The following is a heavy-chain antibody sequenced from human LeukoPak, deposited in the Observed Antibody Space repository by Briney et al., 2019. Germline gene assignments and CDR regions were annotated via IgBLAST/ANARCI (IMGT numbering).Heavy chain of an antibody. CDR2: ISYDGNNK. V-gene: IGHV3-30-3*01. CDR1: RFTFNSYA. Sequence: GGSLRLSCEASRFTFNSYAMHWVRQAPGKGLEWVAVISYDGNNKYYADSVKGRFTISRDNFKNTLYLQMNSLRAEDTAVYYCARELSVPTIATWFSCHGLDVWGQGTTVTVSS. D-gene: IGHD2-21*01. CDR3: ARELSVPTIATWFSCHGLDV. J-gene: IGHJ6*02.